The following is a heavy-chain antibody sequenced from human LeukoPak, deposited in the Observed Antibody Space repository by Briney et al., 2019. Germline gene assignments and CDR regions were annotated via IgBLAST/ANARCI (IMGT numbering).Heavy chain of an antibody. D-gene: IGHD3-22*01. CDR2: IYYGGNT. V-gene: IGHV4-30-4*07. J-gene: IGHJ6*03. Sequence: SETLSPTCAVSGGSISSGVYSWSWVRQPPGKGLEWIGYIYYGGNTYYNPSLKSRLTISLDTSNNQFSLKLSSVTAADTAVYYCARHSVRKVMIVVVRPDRGMDVWGKGTTVTISS. CDR3: ARHSVRKVMIVVVRPDRGMDV. CDR1: GGSISSGVYS.